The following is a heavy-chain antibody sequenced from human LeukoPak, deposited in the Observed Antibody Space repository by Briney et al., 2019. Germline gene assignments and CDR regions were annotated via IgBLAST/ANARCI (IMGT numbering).Heavy chain of an antibody. J-gene: IGHJ4*02. V-gene: IGHV3-11*01. Sequence: PGGSLRLSCAASGSTFSDYYMNWIRQAPGKGLEWVSYISSSGSTTYYADSVKGRFTISRDNAKKSLYLQMNSLRAEDTAVYYCARVAHLTGDPYDYWGQGTLVTVSS. CDR3: ARVAHLTGDPYDY. D-gene: IGHD7-27*01. CDR2: ISSSGSTT. CDR1: GSTFSDYY.